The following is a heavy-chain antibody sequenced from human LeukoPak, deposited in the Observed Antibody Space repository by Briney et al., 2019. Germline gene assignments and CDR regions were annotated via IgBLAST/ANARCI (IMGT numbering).Heavy chain of an antibody. Sequence: PGGPLRLSCAASGFTFRKYNIHWVRQAPGKGLEWVAFIQSDGSNKYYADSVKGRFTISRDNSKNTVYLQMNSLRPEDTAVFYCAKDSGSYGLDPWGQGTPVTVSS. V-gene: IGHV3-30*02. D-gene: IGHD3-10*01. J-gene: IGHJ5*02. CDR2: IQSDGSNK. CDR1: GFTFRKYN. CDR3: AKDSGSYGLDP.